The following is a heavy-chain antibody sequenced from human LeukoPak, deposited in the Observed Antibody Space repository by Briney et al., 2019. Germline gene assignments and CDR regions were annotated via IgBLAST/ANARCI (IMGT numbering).Heavy chain of an antibody. CDR2: ISSSGSTI. J-gene: IGHJ4*02. CDR1: GFTFSSYE. D-gene: IGHD3-10*01. Sequence: TGGSLRLSCAASGFTFSSYEMNWVRQAPGKGLEWVSYISSSGSTIYYADSVKGRFTISRDNAKNSLYLQMNSLRAEDTAVYYYTTVAITMVRGVIIITRSFDYWGQGTLVTVSS. V-gene: IGHV3-48*03. CDR3: TTVAITMVRGVIIITRSFDY.